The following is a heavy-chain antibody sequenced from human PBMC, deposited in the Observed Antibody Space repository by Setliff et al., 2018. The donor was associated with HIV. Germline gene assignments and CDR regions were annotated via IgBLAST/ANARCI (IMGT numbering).Heavy chain of an antibody. CDR2: IYHAGNT. J-gene: IGHJ3*02. Sequence: PSETLSLTCTVTGYSISSGYYWAWIRQPPGKGLEWSGYIYHAGNTYYNPSLKSRVSISVDTWKNQISMRLNSLTAADTAVYYCARGTTLNVVTDAFDIWGQGTMVTVSS. V-gene: IGHV4-38-2*02. CDR1: GYSISSGYY. CDR3: ARGTTLNVVTDAFDI. D-gene: IGHD4-17*01.